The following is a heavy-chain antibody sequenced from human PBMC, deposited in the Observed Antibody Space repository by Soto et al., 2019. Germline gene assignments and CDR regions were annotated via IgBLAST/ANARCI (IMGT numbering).Heavy chain of an antibody. Sequence: SETLSLTCTVSGGSISSYYWSWIRQPPGKGLEWIGYIYYSGSTNYNPSLKSRVAISVDTSKNQFSLKLSSVTAADTAVYYCASTAHSSGWYSGGFDYWGQGTLVTVSS. V-gene: IGHV4-59*01. CDR2: IYYSGST. J-gene: IGHJ4*02. CDR3: ASTAHSSGWYSGGFDY. CDR1: GGSISSYY. D-gene: IGHD6-19*01.